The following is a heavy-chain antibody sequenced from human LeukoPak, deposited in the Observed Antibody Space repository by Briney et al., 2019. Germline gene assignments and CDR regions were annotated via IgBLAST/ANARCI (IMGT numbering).Heavy chain of an antibody. CDR1: GLSFSSFA. V-gene: IGHV3-23*01. D-gene: IGHD3-16*01. CDR3: AKASWVSSTDAVR. CDR2: IRGKGET. J-gene: IGHJ4*02. Sequence: GGSLRLSCAASGLSFSSFAMSWAGRGPAGGLKGSQGIRGKGETFYADSVRGRFTLSSDSSRNTVYFQLNNLRVEDTAIYYCAKASWVSSTDAVRWGQGTLVTVSS.